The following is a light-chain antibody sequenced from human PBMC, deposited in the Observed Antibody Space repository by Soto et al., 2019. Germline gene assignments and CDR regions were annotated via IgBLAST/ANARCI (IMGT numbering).Light chain of an antibody. V-gene: IGKV1-27*01. J-gene: IGKJ4*01. CDR3: QQFSSYPLT. CDR2: SAS. Sequence: DIQMTHSPSSLSASVGDRITITSRASQDISNYLAWYQQKPGKVPKLLIYSASTLQSGVPSRFSGGGSGTDFTLTISRLEPEDFAVYYCQQFSSYPLTFGGGTKVDIK. CDR1: QDISNY.